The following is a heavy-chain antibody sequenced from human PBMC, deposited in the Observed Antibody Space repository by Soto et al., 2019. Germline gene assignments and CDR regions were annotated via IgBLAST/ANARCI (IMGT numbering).Heavy chain of an antibody. D-gene: IGHD3-22*01. CDR1: GFTVSSYA. Sequence: EVQLLESGGGLVQPGGSLRLSCAASGFTVSSYAMSWVRQAPGKGLEWVSVIGGSAASTYYADSVKGRFTISRDDSKNTLYLQMNSLRAEDTAVYYCAKIVRSGYYAAAFDYWGQGTLVTASS. CDR3: AKIVRSGYYAAAFDY. J-gene: IGHJ4*02. CDR2: IGGSAAST. V-gene: IGHV3-23*01.